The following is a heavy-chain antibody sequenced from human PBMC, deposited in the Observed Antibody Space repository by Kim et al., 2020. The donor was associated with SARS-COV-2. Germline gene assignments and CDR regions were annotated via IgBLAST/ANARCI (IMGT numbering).Heavy chain of an antibody. V-gene: IGHV1-3*01. CDR3: SRRDALPLAADY. D-gene: IGHD2-15*01. CDR1: GYTFTTYP. Sequence: ASVKVSCKASGYTFTTYPIHWVRQAPGQRLEWMGWINVGRGNTKYSQNFQERVTFTRDTPASTAYMELRSLRSEDTAVYYCSRRDALPLAADYWCQGTLV. J-gene: IGHJ4*02. CDR2: INVGRGNT.